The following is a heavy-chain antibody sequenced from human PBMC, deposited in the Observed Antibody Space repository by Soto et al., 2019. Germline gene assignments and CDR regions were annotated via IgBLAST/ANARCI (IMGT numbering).Heavy chain of an antibody. CDR3: ARDLEQLVLFYFDY. D-gene: IGHD6-13*01. CDR2: IWYDGSNK. V-gene: IGHV3-33*01. CDR1: GFTFSSYG. J-gene: IGHJ4*02. Sequence: QVQLVESGGGVVQPGRSLRLSCAASGFTFSSYGMHWVRQAPGKGLEWVAVIWYDGSNKYYADSVKGRFTISRDNSKNPRYLQMNSLRAEDTAVYYCARDLEQLVLFYFDYWGQGTLVTVSS.